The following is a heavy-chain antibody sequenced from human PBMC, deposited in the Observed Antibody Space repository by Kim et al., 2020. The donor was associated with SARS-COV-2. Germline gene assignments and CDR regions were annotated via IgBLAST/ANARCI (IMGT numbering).Heavy chain of an antibody. D-gene: IGHD6-13*01. CDR1: GFTVSNNY. J-gene: IGHJ6*01. Sequence: GGSLRLSCAASGFTVSNNYMNWVRQAPGKGLEWVSVIYIGDSTYYADSVKGRFAISRDNSKNTLYLQMNSLRVEDTAVYYCARGSQHLDFYYYGMDVWG. V-gene: IGHV3-53*01. CDR2: IYIGDST. CDR3: ARGSQHLDFYYYGMDV.